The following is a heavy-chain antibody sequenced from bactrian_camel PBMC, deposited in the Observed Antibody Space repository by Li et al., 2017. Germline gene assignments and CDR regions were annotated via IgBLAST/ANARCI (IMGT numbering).Heavy chain of an antibody. V-gene: IGHV3S6*01. CDR1: GFLFSTEG. CDR2: ISSDGRNV. J-gene: IGHJ4*01. CDR3: AAHCYSGSLCYNWDGCDY. Sequence: HVQLVESGGGLVQSGGSLSLSCAASGFLFSTEGMSWVRQAPGKELEWVSGISSDGRNVHYGDFVKGRFTISRDNAKNTLYLEMSNLKPEDTAMYYCAAHCYSGSLCYNWDGCDYRGQGTQVTVS. D-gene: IGHD3*01.